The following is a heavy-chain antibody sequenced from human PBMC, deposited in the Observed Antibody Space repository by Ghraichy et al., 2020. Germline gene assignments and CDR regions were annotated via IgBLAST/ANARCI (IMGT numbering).Heavy chain of an antibody. CDR2: IIPIFGTA. CDR3: ASSNSGWANNWFDP. J-gene: IGHJ5*02. Sequence: SVKGSCKASGGTFSSYAISWVRQAPGQGLEWMGGIIPIFGTANYAQKFQGRVTITADESTSTAYMELSSLRSEDTAVYYCASSNSGWANNWFDPWGQGTLVTVSS. V-gene: IGHV1-69*13. D-gene: IGHD6-19*01. CDR1: GGTFSSYA.